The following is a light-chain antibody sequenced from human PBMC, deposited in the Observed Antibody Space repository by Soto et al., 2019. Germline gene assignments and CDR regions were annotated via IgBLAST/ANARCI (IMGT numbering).Light chain of an antibody. Sequence: QSALTQPPSASGSPGQSVTISCTVTSSDVGGYNYVSWYQQHPGKAPKLMIYEVSKRPSGIPDRFSGSKSGNTASLTVSGLQAEDEADYYCSSYAGSNVHYVFGTGTKVTVL. J-gene: IGLJ1*01. CDR3: SSYAGSNVHYV. CDR2: EVS. V-gene: IGLV2-8*01. CDR1: SSDVGGYNY.